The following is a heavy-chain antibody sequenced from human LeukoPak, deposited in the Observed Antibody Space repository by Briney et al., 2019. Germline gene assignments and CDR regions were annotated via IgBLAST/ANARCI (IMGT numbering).Heavy chain of an antibody. CDR2: INHSGST. Sequence: SETLSLTCAVYGGSFSGYYWSWIRRPPGKGLEWIGEINHSGSTNYNPSLKSRVTISVVTSKNQFSLKLSSVTAADTAVYYCARQPPYCTNGVCRRYYYGMDVWGQGTTVTVSS. V-gene: IGHV4-34*01. CDR1: GGSFSGYY. D-gene: IGHD2-8*01. CDR3: ARQPPYCTNGVCRRYYYGMDV. J-gene: IGHJ6*02.